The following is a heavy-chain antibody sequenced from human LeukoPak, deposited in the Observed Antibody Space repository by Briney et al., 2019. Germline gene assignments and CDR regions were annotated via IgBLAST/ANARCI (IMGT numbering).Heavy chain of an antibody. CDR3: ARRSYGDYLLDY. V-gene: IGHV5-51*01. CDR2: IYPGDSDT. CDR1: GYSFIRYW. Sequence: PGESLRISCKGSGYSFIRYWIGWVRQMPGKGLEWMGIIYPGDSDTRYSPSFQGQVTISADKSIGTAYLQWSSLKASDTAVYYCARRSYGDYLLDYWGQGTLVTVSS. J-gene: IGHJ4*02. D-gene: IGHD4-17*01.